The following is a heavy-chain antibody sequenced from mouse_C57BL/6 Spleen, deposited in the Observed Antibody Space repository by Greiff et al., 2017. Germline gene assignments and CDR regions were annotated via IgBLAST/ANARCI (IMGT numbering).Heavy chain of an antibody. CDR2: IWGVGST. Sequence: VQRVESGPGLVAPSQSLSITCTVSGFSFTSYGVDWVRQSPGKGLEWLGVIWGVGSTNYNSALNSRLSISKDNSTSQVFLKMNSLQTDDTAMYYCARIYYYGSSYEDYAMDYWGQGTSVTVSS. D-gene: IGHD1-1*01. CDR1: GFSFTSYG. J-gene: IGHJ4*01. V-gene: IGHV2-6*01. CDR3: ARIYYYGSSYEDYAMDY.